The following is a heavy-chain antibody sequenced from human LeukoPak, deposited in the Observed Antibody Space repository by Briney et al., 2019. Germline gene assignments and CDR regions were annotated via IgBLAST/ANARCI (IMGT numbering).Heavy chain of an antibody. CDR1: GCTFTSYG. J-gene: IGHJ3*02. CDR3: ARPTGYCSSTSCTDAFDI. D-gene: IGHD2-2*01. CDR2: TSAYNGNT. V-gene: IGHV1-18*01. Sequence: GASVKVSCKASGCTFTSYGISWVRQAPGQGLEWMGWTSAYNGNTNYAQKLQGRVTMTTDTSTSTAYMELRSLRSDDTAVYYCARPTGYCSSTSCTDAFDIWGQGTMVTVSS.